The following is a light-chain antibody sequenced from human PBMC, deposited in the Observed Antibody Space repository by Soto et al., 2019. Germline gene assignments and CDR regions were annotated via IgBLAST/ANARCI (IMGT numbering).Light chain of an antibody. Sequence: DIQMTQSPSTLSASVGDRVTITCRASQSVGTWLAWYQLKPGKAPNVLIYKASSLQSGVPSRFSGSGSGTEFTLTISSRQPDDFATYFCHQYDNYSTFGGGTRVEIK. CDR3: HQYDNYST. CDR1: QSVGTW. CDR2: KAS. V-gene: IGKV1-5*03. J-gene: IGKJ4*01.